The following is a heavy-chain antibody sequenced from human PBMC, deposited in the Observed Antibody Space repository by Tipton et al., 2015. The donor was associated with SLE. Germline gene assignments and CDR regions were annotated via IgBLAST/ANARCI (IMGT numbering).Heavy chain of an antibody. Sequence: TLSLTCAVSGGSISSSNWWSWVRQPPGKGLEWIGEIYHSGSTNYNPSLKSRVTISVDTSKNQFSLKLSSVTAADTAVYYCARATSIAARLYYYYYYMDVWGKGTTVTVSS. V-gene: IGHV4-4*02. CDR3: ARATSIAARLYYYYYYMDV. D-gene: IGHD6-6*01. J-gene: IGHJ6*03. CDR2: IYHSGST. CDR1: GGSISSSNW.